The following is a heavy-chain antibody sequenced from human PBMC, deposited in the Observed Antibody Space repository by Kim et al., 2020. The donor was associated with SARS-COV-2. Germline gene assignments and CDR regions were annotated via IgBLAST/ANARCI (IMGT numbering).Heavy chain of an antibody. Sequence: GGSLRLSCAASGFTFDDYAMHWVRQAPGKGLEWVSGISWNSGSIGYADSVKGRFTISRDNAKNSLYLQMNSLRAEDTALYYCAKARLDSSSWYYFDYWGQGTLVTVSS. CDR2: ISWNSGSI. D-gene: IGHD6-13*01. CDR3: AKARLDSSSWYYFDY. J-gene: IGHJ4*02. CDR1: GFTFDDYA. V-gene: IGHV3-9*01.